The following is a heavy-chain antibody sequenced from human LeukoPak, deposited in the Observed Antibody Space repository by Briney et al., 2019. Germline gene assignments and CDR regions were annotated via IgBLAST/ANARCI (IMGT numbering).Heavy chain of an antibody. J-gene: IGHJ3*02. CDR1: GSTFSSYG. CDR2: ISYDGSNK. V-gene: IGHV3-30*03. Sequence: GGSLRLSCAASGSTFSSYGMHWVRQAPGKGLEWVAVISYDGSNKYYADSVKGRFTISRDNSKNTLYLQMNSLRAEDTAVYYCASTSGAIIFDAFDIWGQGTMVTVSS. CDR3: ASTSGAIIFDAFDI. D-gene: IGHD4/OR15-4a*01.